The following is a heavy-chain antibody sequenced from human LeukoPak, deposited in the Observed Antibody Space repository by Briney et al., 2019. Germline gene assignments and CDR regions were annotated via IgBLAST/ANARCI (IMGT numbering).Heavy chain of an antibody. CDR3: ARHADDGFDI. CDR2: IYPGDSDT. Sequence: GESLKISCKGSGYNFINYWIGWVRQMPGKGLEWMGIIYPGDSDTRYSPSFQGQVTVSVDKSVSAAYLQWSSLKASDSAMYYCARHADDGFDIWGQGTMVTVSS. J-gene: IGHJ3*02. V-gene: IGHV5-51*01. CDR1: GYNFINYW.